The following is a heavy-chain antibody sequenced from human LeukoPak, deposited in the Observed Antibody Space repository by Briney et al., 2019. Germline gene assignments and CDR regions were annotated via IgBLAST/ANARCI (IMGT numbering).Heavy chain of an antibody. D-gene: IGHD1-14*01. CDR2: ITRSSTYT. J-gene: IGHJ6*02. Sequence: GGSLRLSCAASGFTLSDYYMTWIRQAPGKGLEWVSHITRSSTYTNYADSVKGRFTISRDNAKNSLYLQMNSLRAEDTAVYYCARDIALTTGCMDVWGQGTTVTVSS. CDR3: ARDIALTTGCMDV. CDR1: GFTLSDYY. V-gene: IGHV3-11*05.